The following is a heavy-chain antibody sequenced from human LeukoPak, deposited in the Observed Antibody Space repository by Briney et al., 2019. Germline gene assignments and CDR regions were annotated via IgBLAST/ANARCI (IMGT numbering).Heavy chain of an antibody. CDR3: AKQGVEPGAVKYFDH. CDR2: ITRSGGST. D-gene: IGHD2-2*01. CDR1: GFTFSSYA. Sequence: GGSLRLSCVVSGFTFSSYAMSWVRQAPGKGLEWVSAITRSGGSTYYADSVKGRFTISRDNSKNTLYLQMNNLRAEDTAVYYCAKQGVEPGAVKYFDHWGQGTLVTVSS. J-gene: IGHJ4*02. V-gene: IGHV3-23*01.